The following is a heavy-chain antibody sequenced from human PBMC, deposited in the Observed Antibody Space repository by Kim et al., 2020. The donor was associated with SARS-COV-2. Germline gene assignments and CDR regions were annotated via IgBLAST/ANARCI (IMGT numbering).Heavy chain of an antibody. CDR3: ARALVTMGSYWFDP. CDR1: GGSISSSNW. D-gene: IGHD2-21*02. Sequence: SETLSLTCAVSGGSISSSNWWSWVRQPPGKGLEWIGEIYHSGSTNYNPSLKSRVTISVDKSKNQFSLKLSSVTAADTAVYYCARALVTMGSYWFDPWGQGTLVTVSS. CDR2: IYHSGST. J-gene: IGHJ5*02. V-gene: IGHV4-4*02.